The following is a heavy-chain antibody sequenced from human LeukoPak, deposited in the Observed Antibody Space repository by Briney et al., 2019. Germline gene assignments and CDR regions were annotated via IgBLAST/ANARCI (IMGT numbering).Heavy chain of an antibody. D-gene: IGHD4-11*01. CDR1: GLTFDSYW. V-gene: IGHV3-74*01. Sequence: GGSLRLSCAASGLTFDSYWMHWVRQAPGKGLVWVSLITSDGSSTTYADSVKGRFTISRDNAKNTLYLQMNSLRAEDTAVYYCARGLVPGFLDYWGQGTPVTVSS. J-gene: IGHJ4*02. CDR3: ARGLVPGFLDY. CDR2: ITSDGSST.